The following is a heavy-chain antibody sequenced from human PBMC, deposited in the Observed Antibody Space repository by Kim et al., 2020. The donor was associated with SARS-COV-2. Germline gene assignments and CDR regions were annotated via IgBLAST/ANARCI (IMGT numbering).Heavy chain of an antibody. CDR3: ARNYGSATMIGDV. Sequence: GGSLRLSCTASGFTFSPFAMHWVRQAPGKGLEWVAVIRSDESKRYYAESVKDRFTISRDNSKNTLYLQMNSLRAEDTAIYLCARNYGSATMIGDVWGLGTVVTVSS. D-gene: IGHD3-10*01. CDR1: GFTFSPFA. CDR2: IRSDESKR. J-gene: IGHJ3*01. V-gene: IGHV3-33*01.